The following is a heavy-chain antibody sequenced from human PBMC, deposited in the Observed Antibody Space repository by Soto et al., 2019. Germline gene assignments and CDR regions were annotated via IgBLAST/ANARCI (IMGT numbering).Heavy chain of an antibody. J-gene: IGHJ4*02. V-gene: IGHV3-23*01. CDR1: GFTFSSYA. CDR3: AKPVTIFGVVAYYFDY. Sequence: HPGGSLRLSCAASGFTFSSYAMSWVRQAPGKGLEWVSAISGSGGSTYYADSVKGRFTISRDNSKNTLYLQMNSLRAEDTAVYYCAKPVTIFGVVAYYFDYWGQGTLVTVSS. CDR2: ISGSGGST. D-gene: IGHD3-3*01.